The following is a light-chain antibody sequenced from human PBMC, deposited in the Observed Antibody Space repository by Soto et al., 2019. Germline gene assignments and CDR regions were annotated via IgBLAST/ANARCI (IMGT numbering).Light chain of an antibody. Sequence: QSVLTQRPSVSGAPGQRVTISCTGSSSNIGAGYDVHWYQQLPGTAPKLLIYGNSNRPSGVPDRFSGSKSGTSASLAITGLQAEDEADYYCQSYDSSLSGSGVVFGVGTKLTVL. CDR3: QSYDSSLSGSGVV. CDR2: GNS. CDR1: SSNIGAGYD. V-gene: IGLV1-40*01. J-gene: IGLJ2*01.